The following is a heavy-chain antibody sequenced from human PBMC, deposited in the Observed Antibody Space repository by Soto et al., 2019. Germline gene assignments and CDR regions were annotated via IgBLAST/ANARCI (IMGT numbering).Heavy chain of an antibody. V-gene: IGHV3-33*01. CDR1: GFTFSSYG. D-gene: IGHD3-22*01. CDR2: IWYDGSNK. CDR3: ARDRRDYDSSGYRITYYFDY. Sequence: GGSLKLSCAASGFTFSSYGMHWVRQAPGKGLEWVAVIWYDGSNKYYADSVKGRFTISRDNSKNTLYLQMNSLRAEDTAVYYCARDRRDYDSSGYRITYYFDYWGQGTLVTVSS. J-gene: IGHJ4*02.